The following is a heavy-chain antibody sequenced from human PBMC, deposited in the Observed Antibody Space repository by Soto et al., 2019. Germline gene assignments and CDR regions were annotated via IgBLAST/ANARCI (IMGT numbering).Heavy chain of an antibody. CDR3: ASRTRGYRYGYYYLDY. CDR1: GGTFSSYA. CDR2: IIPIFGTA. J-gene: IGHJ4*02. Sequence: QVQLVKSGAEVKKPGSSVKVSCKASGGTFSSYAISWVRQALGQGIEWMGGIIPIFGTAIYAQKFQGRVTITADKSTSTAYMELSSLRSEDTAVYYCASRTRGYRYGYYYLDYWGQGTLFTVSS. V-gene: IGHV1-69*06. D-gene: IGHD5-18*01.